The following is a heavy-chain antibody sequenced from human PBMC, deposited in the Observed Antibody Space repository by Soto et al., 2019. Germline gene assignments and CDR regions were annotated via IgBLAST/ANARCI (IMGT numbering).Heavy chain of an antibody. Sequence: EAQLLESGGGLVQPGGSLRLSCAASGFTFSRYAMSWVRQAPGKGLEWVSTVTGGGHTTYNADSVNGRFTISRDNSKNTLYLQMNNLRAEAKAIYYCASSSGDLDVYGMDIWGPGTTVTVSS. CDR2: VTGGGHTT. D-gene: IGHD3-10*01. V-gene: IGHV3-23*01. J-gene: IGHJ6*02. CDR1: GFTFSRYA. CDR3: ASSSGDLDVYGMDI.